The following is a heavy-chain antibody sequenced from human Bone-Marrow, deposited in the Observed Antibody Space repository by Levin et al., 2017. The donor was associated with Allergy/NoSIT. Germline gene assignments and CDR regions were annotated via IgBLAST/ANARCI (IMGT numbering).Heavy chain of an antibody. J-gene: IGHJ5*02. D-gene: IGHD2-2*01. V-gene: IGHV3-23*01. Sequence: GGSLRLSCAASGFTFSNFGMTWVRQPPGKGLEWVAGIIESGGSVFYADSVKGRFTISRDNSQNTLNLQMNSLRADDTGVYYCARSIRDCSNTNCYYWFDPWGQGTLVTVSS. CDR1: GFTFSNFG. CDR3: ARSIRDCSNTNCYYWFDP. CDR2: IIESGGSV.